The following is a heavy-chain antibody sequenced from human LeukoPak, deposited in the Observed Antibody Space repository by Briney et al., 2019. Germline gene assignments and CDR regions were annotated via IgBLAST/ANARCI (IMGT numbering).Heavy chain of an antibody. D-gene: IGHD3-10*02. V-gene: IGHV3-74*01. CDR1: GFIPSVYW. CDR3: ARFYVPEEHNPAWYEAH. Sequence: VRSLCLSCAASGFIPSVYWVHWVGQGPGQERGCGARIGGDGRGTTYVASVKGRFTISRDNAKSTAFLQMKSLRVEDTGIYYCARFYVPEEHNPAWYEAHWGQGILVTVSS. J-gene: IGHJ4*02. CDR2: IGGDGRGT.